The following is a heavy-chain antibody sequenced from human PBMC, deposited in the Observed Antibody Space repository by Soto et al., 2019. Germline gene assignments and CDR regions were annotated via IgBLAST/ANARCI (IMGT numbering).Heavy chain of an antibody. D-gene: IGHD6-6*01. CDR2: IYYSVST. V-gene: IGHV4-39*01. CDR3: ARLYGSSLFDY. CDR1: GGSISSSSYY. J-gene: IGHJ4*02. Sequence: QLQLQESGPGLVKPSETLSLTCTVSGGSISSSSYYWGWIRQPPGKGLEWIGTIYYSVSTYYNPSLQSRVTISVDTSKNQFSLKLSPVTAADTAVYYCARLYGSSLFDYWGQGTLVTVSS.